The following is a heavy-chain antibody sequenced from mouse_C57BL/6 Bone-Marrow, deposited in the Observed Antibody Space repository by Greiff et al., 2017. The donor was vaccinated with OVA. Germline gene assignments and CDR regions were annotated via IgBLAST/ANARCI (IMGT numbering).Heavy chain of an antibody. J-gene: IGHJ4*01. Sequence: QVQLQQSGAELAKPGASVKLSCKASGYTFTSYWMHWVKQRPGQGLEWIGYINHSSGYTKYNQKFKDKATLTADKSSSTAYMQLSSLTYEDFAVYSCTRRLGRAMDYWGQGTSVTVSS. CDR3: TRRLGRAMDY. V-gene: IGHV1-7*01. CDR1: GYTFTSYW. D-gene: IGHD4-1*01. CDR2: INHSSGYT.